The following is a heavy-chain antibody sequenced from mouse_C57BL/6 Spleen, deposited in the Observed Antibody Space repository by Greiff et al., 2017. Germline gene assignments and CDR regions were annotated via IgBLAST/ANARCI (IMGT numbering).Heavy chain of an antibody. CDR2: IYPGDGDT. D-gene: IGHD2-1*01. V-gene: IGHV1-82*01. J-gene: IGHJ4*01. Sequence: VQLQQSGPELVKPGASVKISCKASGYAFSSSWMNWVKQRPGKGLEWIGRIYPGDGDTNYNGKFKGKATLTADKSSSTAYMQLSSLTSEDSAVYFCARRAGYGNYYAMDYWGQGTSVTVSS. CDR3: ARRAGYGNYYAMDY. CDR1: GYAFSSSW.